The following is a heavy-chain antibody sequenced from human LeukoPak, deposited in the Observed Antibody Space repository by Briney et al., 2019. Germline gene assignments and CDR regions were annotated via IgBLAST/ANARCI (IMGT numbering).Heavy chain of an antibody. Sequence: PGGSLRLSCVASGFTFSSYSMNWVRQAPGKGLEWVGSISSGSDQRYYADSEKGQFTIPRDNAKNSLYLQMDSLRVEDTAEFYCARCRSGSCYHSEYYWGQETLVTVSS. CDR2: ISSGSDQR. J-gene: IGHJ4*02. CDR1: GFTFSSYS. V-gene: IGHV3-21*01. D-gene: IGHD2-15*01. CDR3: ARCRSGSCYHSEYY.